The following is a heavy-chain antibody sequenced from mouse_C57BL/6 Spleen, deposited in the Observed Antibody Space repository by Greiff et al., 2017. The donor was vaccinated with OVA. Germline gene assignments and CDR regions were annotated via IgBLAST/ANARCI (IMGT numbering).Heavy chain of an antibody. D-gene: IGHD4-1*01. Sequence: VQLQQSGPELVKPGASVKISCKASGYTFTDYYMNWVKQSHGKSLEWIGDINPNNGGTSYNQKFKGKATLTVDKSSSTAYMELRSLTSEDSAVYYCARLGRRDYYAMDYWGQGTSVTVSS. V-gene: IGHV1-26*01. J-gene: IGHJ4*01. CDR2: INPNNGGT. CDR1: GYTFTDYY. CDR3: ARLGRRDYYAMDY.